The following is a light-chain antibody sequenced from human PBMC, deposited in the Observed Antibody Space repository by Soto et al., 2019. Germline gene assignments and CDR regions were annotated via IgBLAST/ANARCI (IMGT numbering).Light chain of an antibody. CDR2: EVS. Sequence: QSVLTQPASVSGSPGQSITISCTGTSSDVGDYNYVSWYQQYPGKAPKLMIYEVSNRPSGISNRFSGSKSGNTASLTISGLQAEDEADYYCTSYTGISTYLFGTGTKPTVL. V-gene: IGLV2-14*01. CDR3: TSYTGISTYL. CDR1: SSDVGDYNY. J-gene: IGLJ1*01.